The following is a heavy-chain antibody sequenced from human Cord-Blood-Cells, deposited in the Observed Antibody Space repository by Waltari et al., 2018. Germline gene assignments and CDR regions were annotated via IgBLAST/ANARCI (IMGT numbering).Heavy chain of an antibody. CDR2: INHSGST. V-gene: IGHV4-34*01. CDR1: GGSFSGYY. D-gene: IGHD3-3*01. Sequence: QVQLQQWGAGLLKPSETLSLTCAVYGGSFSGYYWSWIRQPPGKGLEWIGEINHSGSTNYNPSLKSRVTRSVDTSKNQFSLKLSSVTAADTAVYYCARVRSGGYDFWSGYLSYYYYYMDVWGKGTTVTVSS. J-gene: IGHJ6*03. CDR3: ARVRSGGYDFWSGYLSYYYYYMDV.